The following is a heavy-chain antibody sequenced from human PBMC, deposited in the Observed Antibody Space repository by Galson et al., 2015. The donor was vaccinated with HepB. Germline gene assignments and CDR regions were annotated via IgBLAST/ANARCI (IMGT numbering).Heavy chain of an antibody. CDR1: GFTFSSYA. D-gene: IGHD2-2*01. V-gene: IGHV3-23*01. J-gene: IGHJ4*02. CDR2: ISGSGGST. CDR3: AKGRAKGVVPAAVLFDY. Sequence: SLRLSCAASGFTFSSYAMSWVRQAPGKGLEWVSAISGSGGSTYYADSVKGRFTISRDNSKNTLYLQMNSLRAEDTAVYYCAKGRAKGVVPAAVLFDYWGQGTLVTVSS.